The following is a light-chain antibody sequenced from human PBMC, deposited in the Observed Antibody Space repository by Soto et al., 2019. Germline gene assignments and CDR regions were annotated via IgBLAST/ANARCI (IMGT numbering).Light chain of an antibody. Sequence: EVVLTQSPVTLSLSPGERATLSCRASQSFRGLLAWYQQKPGQAPRLLIYDAYNRATGIPTRFSGSGSGTDFTLTISSLEPEDFAVYYCQQRSNWPPVLTFGGGTKVDIK. CDR2: DAY. J-gene: IGKJ4*01. V-gene: IGKV3-11*01. CDR1: QSFRGL. CDR3: QQRSNWPPVLT.